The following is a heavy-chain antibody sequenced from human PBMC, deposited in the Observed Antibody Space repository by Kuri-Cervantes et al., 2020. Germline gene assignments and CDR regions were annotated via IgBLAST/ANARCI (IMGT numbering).Heavy chain of an antibody. CDR3: ARDHSLMVREVTANGMDV. Sequence: GESLKISCAASGFTFSSYAMSWVRQAPGKGLEWVSAISGSGGSTYYADSVKGRFTISRDNSKNTLYLQMNSLRAEDTAVYYCARDHSLMVREVTANGMDVWGQGTTVTVSS. J-gene: IGHJ6*02. D-gene: IGHD3-10*01. V-gene: IGHV3-23*01. CDR2: ISGSGGST. CDR1: GFTFSSYA.